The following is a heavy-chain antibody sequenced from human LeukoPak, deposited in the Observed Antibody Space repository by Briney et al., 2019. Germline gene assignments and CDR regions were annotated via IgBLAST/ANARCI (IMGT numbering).Heavy chain of an antibody. D-gene: IGHD3-22*01. CDR3: ARAPHSYDTGTYSVQQYFDL. CDR1: GGSIRSTNW. Sequence: PSETLSLTCGVSGGSIRSTNWWSWVRQPPGKGLEWIGYMYNSGTTNYNPSLKSRVTFSVDTSKNQFSLKLSSVTAADTAVYYCARAPHSYDTGTYSVQQYFDLWGRGTLVAVS. CDR2: MYNSGTT. J-gene: IGHJ2*01. V-gene: IGHV4-4*02.